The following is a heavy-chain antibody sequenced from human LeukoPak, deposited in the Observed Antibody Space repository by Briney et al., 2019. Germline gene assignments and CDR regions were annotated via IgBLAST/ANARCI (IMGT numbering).Heavy chain of an antibody. V-gene: IGHV3-30*18. Sequence: PGGSLRLSCAASGFTFSSYGMHWVRQAPGKGLEWVAVISYDGSNKYYADSVKGRFTISRDNSKNTLYLQMNSLRAEDTAVYYCAKEDYDILTGCRYFDYWGQGTLVTVSS. CDR3: AKEDYDILTGCRYFDY. J-gene: IGHJ4*02. D-gene: IGHD3-9*01. CDR2: ISYDGSNK. CDR1: GFTFSSYG.